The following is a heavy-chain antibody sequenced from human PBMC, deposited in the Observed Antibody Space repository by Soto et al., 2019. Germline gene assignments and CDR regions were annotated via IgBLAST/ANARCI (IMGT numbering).Heavy chain of an antibody. CDR3: ARIPQIAVAGTRFGYFDL. Sequence: QVQLAESGGGVVQPGRSLRLSCAASGFTFSSYGMHWVRQAPGKGLEWVAVIWYDGSNKYYADSVKGRFTISRDNSKNTLYLQMNSLGAEDAAVYYCARIPQIAVAGTRFGYFDLWGRGTLVTVSS. CDR2: IWYDGSNK. J-gene: IGHJ2*01. D-gene: IGHD6-19*01. CDR1: GFTFSSYG. V-gene: IGHV3-33*01.